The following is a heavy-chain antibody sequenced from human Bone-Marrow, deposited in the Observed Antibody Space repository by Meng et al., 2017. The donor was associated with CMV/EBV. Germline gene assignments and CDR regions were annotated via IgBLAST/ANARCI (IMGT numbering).Heavy chain of an antibody. Sequence: GGSLRLSCAASGFTFSDYSLGWIRQAPGRGLEWVSYFGHTDNTKYYADSVKDRFTISRDNAKNSLYLQMNSLRVEDTAVYYCARDQYGSGNWFAPWGQGTLVTFSS. V-gene: IGHV3-11*01. D-gene: IGHD2-15*01. J-gene: IGHJ5*02. CDR2: FGHTDNTK. CDR1: GFTFSDYS. CDR3: ARDQYGSGNWFAP.